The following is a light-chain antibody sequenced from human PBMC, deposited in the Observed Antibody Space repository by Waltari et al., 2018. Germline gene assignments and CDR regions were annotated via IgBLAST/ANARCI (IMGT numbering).Light chain of an antibody. CDR1: QSVSYY. CDR2: DTS. J-gene: IGKJ4*01. V-gene: IGKV3-11*01. Sequence: EIVLTQSPATLSLSPGERATLSCRASQSVSYYLAWYQQRPGQAPRLLIYDTSRRATGIPDRFSGSGSETDFTLTISSLEPEDFAVYYCQQRRNWPLTFGGGTKVEIK. CDR3: QQRRNWPLT.